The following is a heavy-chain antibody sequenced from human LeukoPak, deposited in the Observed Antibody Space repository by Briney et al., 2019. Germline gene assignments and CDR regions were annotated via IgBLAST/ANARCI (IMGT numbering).Heavy chain of an antibody. Sequence: ASLKVSCKASGYTFSGHYMHWVRQAPGQGLGWMGWIYPNSGGTNYAQKFQGRVTMTRDTSISTAYMELRRLRYDDTAVYYCARVVGYGDYPFDNWGQGTLVTVSS. V-gene: IGHV1-2*02. D-gene: IGHD4-17*01. CDR1: GYTFSGHY. CDR3: ARVVGYGDYPFDN. CDR2: IYPNSGGT. J-gene: IGHJ4*02.